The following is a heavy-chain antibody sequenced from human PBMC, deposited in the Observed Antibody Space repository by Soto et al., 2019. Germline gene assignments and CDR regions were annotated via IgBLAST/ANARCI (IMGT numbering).Heavy chain of an antibody. CDR3: ARPGHGSSTGCYARFDY. V-gene: IGHV4-39*01. J-gene: IGHJ4*02. CDR1: GGSISSSSYY. CDR2: IYYRGTT. Sequence: QLQLPESGPGLVKPSETLSLTCTVSGGSISSSSYYWGWIRQPPGKGLEWIGSIYYRGTTYHNPSLKSRVTISVDTSKTQFSLKWSAVTAADTAVYYCARPGHGSSTGCYARFDYWGQGTLVTVSS. D-gene: IGHD2-2*01.